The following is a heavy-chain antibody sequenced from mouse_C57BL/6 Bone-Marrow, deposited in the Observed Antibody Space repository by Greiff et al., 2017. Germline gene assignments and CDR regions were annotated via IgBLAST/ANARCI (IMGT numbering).Heavy chain of an antibody. V-gene: IGHV5-4*01. Sequence: EVQRVESGGGLVKPGGSLKLSCAASGFTFSSYAMSWVRQTPEKRLEWVATISDGGSYTYYPDNVKGRFTISRDNAKNNLYLQMSHLKSEDTAMYYCARDSSGYGYAMDYWGQGTSVTVSS. CDR2: ISDGGSYT. D-gene: IGHD3-2*02. CDR3: ARDSSGYGYAMDY. CDR1: GFTFSSYA. J-gene: IGHJ4*01.